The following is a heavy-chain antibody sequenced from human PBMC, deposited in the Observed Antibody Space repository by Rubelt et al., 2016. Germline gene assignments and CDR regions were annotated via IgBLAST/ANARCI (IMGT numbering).Heavy chain of an antibody. Sequence: QVQLQQWGAGLLKPSETLSLTCAVYGGSFSGYYWSWIRQPPGKGLAWLGEINHSGSTNYNPPLKSRVTISVDTSKNQFSLKLSSVTAADTAVYYCARGKEGLGVTMMDYWGQGTLVTVSS. CDR3: ARGKEGLGVTMMDY. CDR2: INHSGST. D-gene: IGHD3-22*01. V-gene: IGHV4-34*01. J-gene: IGHJ4*02. CDR1: GGSFSGYY.